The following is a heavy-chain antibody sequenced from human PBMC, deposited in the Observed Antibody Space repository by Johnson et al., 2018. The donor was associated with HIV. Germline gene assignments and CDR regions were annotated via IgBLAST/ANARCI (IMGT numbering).Heavy chain of an antibody. V-gene: IGHV3-33*03. J-gene: IGHJ3*02. CDR2: IWYDGSNK. D-gene: IGHD4-11*01. Sequence: QVQLVESGGGVVQPGRSLRLSCAASGFTFSIYGMHWVRQAPGKGLEWVAVIWYDGSNKYYADSVKGRFTISRDNAKNSLYVQMNSLRAEDTAVYYCAKDTYSHRLTVTESGFDIWGQGTMATVSS. CDR3: AKDTYSHRLTVTESGFDI. CDR1: GFTFSIYG.